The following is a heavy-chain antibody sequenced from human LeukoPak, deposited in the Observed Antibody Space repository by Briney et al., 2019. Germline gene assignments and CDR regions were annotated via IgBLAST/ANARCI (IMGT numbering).Heavy chain of an antibody. V-gene: IGHV1-69*05. CDR1: GGTFSSYA. Sequence: ASVKVSCKASGGTFSSYAIRWVRQAPGQGLEWMGGSIPIFGTANYAQKFQGRGTITTDESTSTAYMELSSLKSEDTAVYYCATSTVNTPIAIDYYYYYYMDVWGKGTTVTVSS. D-gene: IGHD4-11*01. CDR3: ATSTVNTPIAIDYYYYYYMDV. CDR2: SIPIFGTA. J-gene: IGHJ6*03.